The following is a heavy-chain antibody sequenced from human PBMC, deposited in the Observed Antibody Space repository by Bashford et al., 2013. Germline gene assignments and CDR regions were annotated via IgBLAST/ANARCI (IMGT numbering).Heavy chain of an antibody. CDR3: ARDRGGRYFRLGNYYYGMGR. CDR2: INPKSGGT. Sequence: ASVKGLPARASGYTFMGYYMHWVRQAPGQGLEWIGWINPKSGGTDYAQKFQGRVTVTSDTSISTAYMELSRLRSDDTAVYYCARDRGGRYFRLGNYYYGMGRLGPRGTTGHRLL. V-gene: IGHV1-2*02. D-gene: IGHD3-10*01. J-gene: IGHJ6*02. CDR1: GYTFMGYY.